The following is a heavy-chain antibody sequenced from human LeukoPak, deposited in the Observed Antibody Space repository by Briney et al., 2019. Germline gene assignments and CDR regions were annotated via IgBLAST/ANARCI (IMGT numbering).Heavy chain of an antibody. CDR1: GFTFSSYA. CDR3: ARDNGRGAFDI. Sequence: GGPLSPSSVSSGFTFSSYAMHWVRQAPGKGLEYVSAIISNGGSTYYANSVKGRFTISRDNSKNTLYLQMGSLRAEDMAVYYCARDNGRGAFDIWGQGTMVTVSS. J-gene: IGHJ3*02. CDR2: IISNGGST. V-gene: IGHV3-64*01.